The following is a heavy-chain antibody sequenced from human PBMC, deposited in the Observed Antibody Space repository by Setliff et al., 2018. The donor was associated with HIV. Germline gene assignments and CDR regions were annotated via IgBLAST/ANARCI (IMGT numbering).Heavy chain of an antibody. CDR1: GYTFTAYY. V-gene: IGHV1-2*02. D-gene: IGHD4-17*01. CDR2: IDADTGGT. CDR3: ARRMSPEVTTLDN. J-gene: IGHJ4*02. Sequence: ASVKVSCKTSGYTFTAYYLHWVPQAPGQGLEWVGWIDADTGGTNSAQKFRGRVTRTSATSISTAYMELSSRRSDDTAVYYCARRMSPEVTTLDNWGQGTLVTVSS.